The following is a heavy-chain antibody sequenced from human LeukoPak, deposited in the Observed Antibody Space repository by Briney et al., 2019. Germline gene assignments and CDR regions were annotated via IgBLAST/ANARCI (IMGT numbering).Heavy chain of an antibody. CDR2: IKRGGTT. J-gene: IGHJ6*02. CDR1: GLKFDDAW. CDR3: KWESSVCYGMDV. V-gene: IGHV3-15*01. D-gene: IGHD1-26*01. Sequence: PGGSLRLSCAISGLKFDDAWVTWVRQAPGKGLEWVGRIKRGGTTDYPAPVNGRFTISRDDSKNTIYLQINSLKIEDTAVYYCKWESSVCYGMDVWGQGTTVTVSS.